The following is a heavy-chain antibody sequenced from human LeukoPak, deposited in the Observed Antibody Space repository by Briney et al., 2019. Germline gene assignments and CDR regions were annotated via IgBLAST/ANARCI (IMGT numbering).Heavy chain of an antibody. CDR3: ARVLVRGYSGYESPYFDY. CDR1: GFTFSSYS. CDR2: ISSSSSYI. D-gene: IGHD5-12*01. V-gene: IGHV3-21*01. J-gene: IGHJ4*02. Sequence: GGSLRLSCAASGFTFSSYSMNWVRQAPGKGLEWVSSISSSSSYIYYAGSVKGRFTISRDNAKNSLYLQMNGLRAEDTAVYYCARVLVRGYSGYESPYFDYWGQGTLVTVSS.